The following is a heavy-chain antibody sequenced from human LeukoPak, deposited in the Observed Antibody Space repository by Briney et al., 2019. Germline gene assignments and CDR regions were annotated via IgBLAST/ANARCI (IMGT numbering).Heavy chain of an antibody. CDR1: GFTFSSYS. J-gene: IGHJ4*02. Sequence: PGGSLRLSCAASGFTFSSYSMNWVRQAPGKGLEWVSYISSSSSTRYNADSVKGRFTISRDNAKNSLYLQMNSLRPEDTAVYYCARGSSYCGGDCFDYWGQGTLVTVSS. CDR3: ARGSSYCGGDCFDY. V-gene: IGHV3-48*01. CDR2: ISSSSSTR. D-gene: IGHD2-21*01.